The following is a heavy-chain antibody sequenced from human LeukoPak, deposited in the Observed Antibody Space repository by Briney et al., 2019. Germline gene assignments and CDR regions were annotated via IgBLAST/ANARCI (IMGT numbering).Heavy chain of an antibody. D-gene: IGHD2-21*01. CDR1: GDTISVDY. CDR3: ARGVVIAPQTFDY. V-gene: IGHV4-4*07. Sequence: SETLTLTCTVSGDTISVDYWSWIRQPAGKGLESIGHISTSGSTNYNPSLKSRVTISVDTSKNQFSLKLSSVTAADTAVYYCARGVVIAPQTFDYWGQGTLVTVSS. CDR2: ISTSGST. J-gene: IGHJ4*02.